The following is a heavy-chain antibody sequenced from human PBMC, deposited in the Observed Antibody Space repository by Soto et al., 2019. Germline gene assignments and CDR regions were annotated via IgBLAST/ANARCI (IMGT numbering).Heavy chain of an antibody. Sequence: SETLSLTCTVSGGSISSGGYYWSWIRQHPGKGLEWIGYIYYSGSTYYNPSLKSRVTISVDTSKNQFSLKLSSVTAADTAVYYCARLLHQKNYGDYPGYDYWGQGTLVTVSS. J-gene: IGHJ4*02. V-gene: IGHV4-31*03. CDR1: GGSISSGGYY. CDR3: ARLLHQKNYGDYPGYDY. D-gene: IGHD4-17*01. CDR2: IYYSGST.